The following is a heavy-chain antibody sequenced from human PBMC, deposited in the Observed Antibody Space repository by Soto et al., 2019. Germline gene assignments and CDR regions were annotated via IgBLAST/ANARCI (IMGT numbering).Heavy chain of an antibody. CDR2: IYTSGST. J-gene: IGHJ6*02. D-gene: IGHD6-13*01. V-gene: IGHV4-4*07. Sequence: QVQLQESGPGLVKPSETLSLTCTVSGGSISSYYWSWIRQPAGKGLEWIGRIYTSGSTNYNPSLKSRVTMSVDTSKNHSSLKLSSVTAADTAVYYCARDMRAAGTSYYSGMDVWGQGTTVTVSS. CDR3: ARDMRAAGTSYYSGMDV. CDR1: GGSISSYY.